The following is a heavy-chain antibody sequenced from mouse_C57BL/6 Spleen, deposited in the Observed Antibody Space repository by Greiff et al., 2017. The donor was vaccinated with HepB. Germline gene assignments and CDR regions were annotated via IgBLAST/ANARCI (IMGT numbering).Heavy chain of an antibody. D-gene: IGHD2-1*01. CDR3: ACLPKDYYAMDY. CDR1: GFSLTSYG. V-gene: IGHV2-2*01. Sequence: VQGVESGPGLVQPSQSLSITCTVSGFSLTSYGVHWVRQSPGKGLEWLGVIWSGGSTDYNAAFISRLSISKDNSKSQVFFKMNSLQADDTAIYYCACLPKDYYAMDYWGQGTSVTVSS. J-gene: IGHJ4*01. CDR2: IWSGGST.